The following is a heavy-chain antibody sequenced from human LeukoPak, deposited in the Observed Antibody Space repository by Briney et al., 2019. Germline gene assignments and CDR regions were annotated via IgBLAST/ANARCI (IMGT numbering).Heavy chain of an antibody. CDR3: ARGGIVAAAGTRYFDD. Sequence: PGGSLRLSCAASGFTFSTFAMTWVCQAPGKGLEWVSIISTSGGATYYADSVKGRFTISRDNLKNTLSLQMNNLRAEDTATYYCARGGIVAAAGTRYFDDWGQGILVTVSS. J-gene: IGHJ4*02. D-gene: IGHD6-13*01. CDR1: GFTFSTFA. V-gene: IGHV3-23*01. CDR2: ISTSGGAT.